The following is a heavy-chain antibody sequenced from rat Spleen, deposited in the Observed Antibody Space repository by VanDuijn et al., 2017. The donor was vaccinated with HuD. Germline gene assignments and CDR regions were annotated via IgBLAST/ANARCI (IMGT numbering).Heavy chain of an antibody. Sequence: DEQLVESGGGLVQPGRSLKLSCAASGFTFSNSGMAWVCQTPTKGLEWVATISFDGSHSYYRDSVKGRFTISRDNAKNTLYLQVDSLRSEDTATYYCASITTAAYFDYWGQGVMVTVSS. V-gene: IGHV5-29*01. CDR1: GFTFSNSG. CDR3: ASITTAAYFDY. D-gene: IGHD1-2*01. CDR2: ISFDGSHS. J-gene: IGHJ2*01.